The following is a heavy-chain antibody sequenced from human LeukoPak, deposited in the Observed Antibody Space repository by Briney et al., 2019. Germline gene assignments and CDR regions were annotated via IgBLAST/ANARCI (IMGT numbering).Heavy chain of an antibody. D-gene: IGHD3-22*01. CDR2: ISGSGGST. CDR3: ANDRAYYYDSSGYYLDV. Sequence: GGSLRLSCAASGFTFSSYAMSWVRQAPGKGLEWVSAISGSGGSTYYADSVKGQFTISRDNSKNTLYLQMNSLRAEDTAVYYCANDRAYYYDSSGYYLDVWGQGTTVTVSS. CDR1: GFTFSSYA. V-gene: IGHV3-23*01. J-gene: IGHJ6*02.